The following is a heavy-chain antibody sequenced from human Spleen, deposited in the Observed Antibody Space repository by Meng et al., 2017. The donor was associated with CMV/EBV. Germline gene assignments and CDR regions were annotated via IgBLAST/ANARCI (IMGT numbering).Heavy chain of an antibody. D-gene: IGHD4-23*01. CDR1: GHSFTNFA. V-gene: IGHV1-18*01. CDR2: ISTYSGNT. J-gene: IGHJ4*02. Sequence: ASVKVSCKASGHSFTNFAVSWVRQAPGQGLEWMGWISTYSGNTEYAQKVQGRVTMTTDTSTRTVYMELRSLRSDDTAAYYCARTWGDYGGKGFDYWGQGTLVTVSS. CDR3: ARTWGDYGGKGFDY.